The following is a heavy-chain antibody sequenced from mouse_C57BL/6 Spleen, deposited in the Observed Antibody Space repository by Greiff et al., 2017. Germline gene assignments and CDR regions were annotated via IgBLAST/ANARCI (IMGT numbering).Heavy chain of an antibody. CDR3: ARGTLFAY. V-gene: IGHV5-17*01. J-gene: IGHJ3*01. Sequence: EVQVVESGGGLVKPGGSLKLSCAASGFTFSDYGMHWVRQAPEKGLEWVAYISSGSSTIYYAATVKGRFTISRDNAKNTLFLQMTSLRSEDTAMYYCARGTLFAYWGQGTLVTVSA. CDR2: ISSGSSTI. CDR1: GFTFSDYG.